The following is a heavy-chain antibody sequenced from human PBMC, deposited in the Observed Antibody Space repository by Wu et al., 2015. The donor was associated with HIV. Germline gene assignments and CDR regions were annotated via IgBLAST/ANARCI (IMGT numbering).Heavy chain of an antibody. CDR3: ARATATYYSDIWGLDQKNDAFDI. V-gene: IGHV1-18*01. D-gene: IGHD3-10*01. J-gene: IGHJ3*02. Sequence: QVQLVQSGAEVKKPGASVKVSCKASGYTFTSYGISWVRQAPGQGLEWMGWISAYNGNTNYAQKLQGRVTMTTDTSTSTAYMELRSLKYEDTAVYYCARATATYYSDIWGLDQKNDAFDIWGPRDNGHRLF. CDR1: GYTFTSYG. CDR2: ISAYNGNT.